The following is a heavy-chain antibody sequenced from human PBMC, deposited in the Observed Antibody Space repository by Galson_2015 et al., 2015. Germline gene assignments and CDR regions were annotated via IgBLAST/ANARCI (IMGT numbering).Heavy chain of an antibody. V-gene: IGHV3-23*01. CDR2: ISSSGGST. J-gene: IGHJ2*01. CDR3: ARRKDVDTAMAHITWYFDL. CDR1: GFTFSSYA. D-gene: IGHD5-18*01. Sequence: SLRLSCAASGFTFSSYAMSWVRQAPGKGLEWVSAISSSGGSTYYADSVKGRFTISRDNSKNTLYLQMNSLRAEDTAVYYCARRKDVDTAMAHITWYFDLWGRGTLVTVSS.